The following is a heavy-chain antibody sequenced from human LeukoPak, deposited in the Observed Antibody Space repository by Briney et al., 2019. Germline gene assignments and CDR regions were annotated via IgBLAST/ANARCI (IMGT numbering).Heavy chain of an antibody. J-gene: IGHJ4*02. V-gene: IGHV3-21*01. CDR1: GFTFSSDS. CDR2: ISSSSSYI. D-gene: IGHD3-22*01. Sequence: GGSLRLSCAASGFTFSSDSMNWVRQAPGKGLEWVSSISSSSSYIYYADSVKGRFTISRDNAKNSLYLQMNSLRAEGTAVYYCARIDSSGYLIDYWGQGTLVTVSS. CDR3: ARIDSSGYLIDY.